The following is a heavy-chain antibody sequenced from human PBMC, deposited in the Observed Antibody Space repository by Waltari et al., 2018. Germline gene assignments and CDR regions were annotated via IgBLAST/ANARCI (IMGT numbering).Heavy chain of an antibody. V-gene: IGHV3-43D*03. CDR1: GFTFDDYA. CDR3: AKDLNGEAYYYGMDV. D-gene: IGHD4-17*01. Sequence: EVQLVESGGVVVQPGGSLRLSCAASGFTFDDYAMHWVRQGPGKGLEWVFLISWDGGSTYYADSVKGRFTISRDNSKNSLYLQMNSLRAEDTALYYCAKDLNGEAYYYGMDVWGQGTTVTVSS. J-gene: IGHJ6*02. CDR2: ISWDGGST.